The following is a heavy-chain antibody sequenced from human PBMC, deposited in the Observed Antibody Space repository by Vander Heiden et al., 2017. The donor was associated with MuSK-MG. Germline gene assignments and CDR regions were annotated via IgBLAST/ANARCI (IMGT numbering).Heavy chain of an antibody. CDR2: INPRREAT. D-gene: IGHD3-10*02. V-gene: IGHV1-2*02. CDR1: GYTFPDYY. CDR3: ARIVRGFDY. Sequence: QVQLVQSGAEVKKPGASVKVSCKISGYTFPDYYIHWVRQAPGQGLQWMGWINPRREATKYEETFQGRVTMTSDTSISTAYMELTGLKSDDTAVYYCARIVRGFDYWGQGTLVTVSS. J-gene: IGHJ4*02.